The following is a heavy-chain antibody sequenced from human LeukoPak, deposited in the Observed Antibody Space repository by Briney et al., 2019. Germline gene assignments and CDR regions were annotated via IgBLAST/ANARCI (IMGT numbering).Heavy chain of an antibody. J-gene: IGHJ6*03. CDR3: ARLAYYYYYYMDV. Sequence: GESLKISCKGSGYSFTSYWIGWVRQMPGKGLEWMGIIYPGDSDTRYSPSFQGQVTISADKSISTAYLQWSGLKASDTAMYYCARLAYYYYYYMDVWGKGTTVTISS. CDR2: IYPGDSDT. CDR1: GYSFTSYW. V-gene: IGHV5-51*01.